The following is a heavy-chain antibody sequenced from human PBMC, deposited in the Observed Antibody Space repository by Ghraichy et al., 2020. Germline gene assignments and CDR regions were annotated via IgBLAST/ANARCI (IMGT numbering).Heavy chain of an antibody. D-gene: IGHD3-3*01. V-gene: IGHV4-4*02. J-gene: IGHJ4*02. Sequence: SETLSLTCAVSGGSISSSNWWSWVRQPPGKGLEWIGEIYHSGSTNYNPSLKSRVTISVDKSKNQFSLKLSSVTAADTAVYYCARDERYYDFWSGYSYFDYWGQGTLVTVSS. CDR2: IYHSGST. CDR3: ARDERYYDFWSGYSYFDY. CDR1: GGSISSSNW.